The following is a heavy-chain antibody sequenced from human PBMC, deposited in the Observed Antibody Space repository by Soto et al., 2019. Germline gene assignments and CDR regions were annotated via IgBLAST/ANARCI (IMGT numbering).Heavy chain of an antibody. CDR1: GGSISSSSYY. CDR3: ATRPPGEIGFGVFHY. J-gene: IGHJ4*02. V-gene: IGHV4-39*01. CDR2: IYYSGST. Sequence: PSETLSLTCTVSGGSISSSSYYWGWIRQPPGKGLEWIGSIYYSGSTYYNPSLKSRVTISVDTSKNQFSLKLSSVTAADTAVYYGATRPPGEIGFGVFHYWRQGTRVT. D-gene: IGHD3-10*01.